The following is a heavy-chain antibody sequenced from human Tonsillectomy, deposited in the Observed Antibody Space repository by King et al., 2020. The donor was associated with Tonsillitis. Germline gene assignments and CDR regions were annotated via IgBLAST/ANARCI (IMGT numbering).Heavy chain of an antibody. CDR1: GFTFSSYG. Sequence: VQLVESGGGVVQPGRSLRLSCAASGFTFSSYGMHWVRQAPGKGLGWVAVIWYDGSEKYYADSVQGRFTFSRDNSKNTLFLQMNSLRAEDTAVYYCARWAASGYECWGQGTLVTVSS. D-gene: IGHD5-12*01. CDR3: ARWAASGYEC. J-gene: IGHJ1*01. V-gene: IGHV3-33*01. CDR2: IWYDGSEK.